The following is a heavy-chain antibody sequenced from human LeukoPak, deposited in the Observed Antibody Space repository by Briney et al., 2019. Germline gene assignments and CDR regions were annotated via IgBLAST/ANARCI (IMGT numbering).Heavy chain of an antibody. D-gene: IGHD3-10*01. V-gene: IGHV1-69*06. CDR3: AQGRFGELSIYYYYMDV. J-gene: IGHJ6*03. CDR1: GGTFSSYA. CDR2: IMPMFGKT. Sequence: GASVKVSCKASGGTFSSYAISWVRQAPGQGLEGRGGIMPMFGKTNYAQKFQGRVTTTADKATSTAYMELSSLRSEDTAVYYCAQGRFGELSIYYYYMDVWGKGTTVTVSS.